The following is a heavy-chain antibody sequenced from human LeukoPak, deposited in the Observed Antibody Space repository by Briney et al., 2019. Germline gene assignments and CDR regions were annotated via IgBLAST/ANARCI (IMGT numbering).Heavy chain of an antibody. J-gene: IGHJ4*02. D-gene: IGHD5-12*01. CDR3: ARDVSLLHSGYDWGIFDY. CDR2: ISAYNGNT. V-gene: IGHV1-18*01. Sequence: ASVKLSCKASGYTVTSYGISWVRQAPGQGLEWRGWISAYNGNTNYAQKLQGRVTMTTDTSTSTAYMELRSLRSDDTAVYYCARDVSLLHSGYDWGIFDYWGQGTLVTVSS. CDR1: GYTVTSYG.